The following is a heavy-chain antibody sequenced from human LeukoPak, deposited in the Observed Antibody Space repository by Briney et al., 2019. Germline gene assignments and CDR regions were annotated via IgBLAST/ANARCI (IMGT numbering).Heavy chain of an antibody. CDR1: GGSISGYH. D-gene: IGHD2-15*01. J-gene: IGHJ4*02. CDR3: ARDRGGTGYSFDY. Sequence: PSETLSLTCIVSGGSISGYHWSWIRQSAGKRLEWIGRMYISGSAYYNPSFKSGVPTSLDTSNPQFSLNLSSVTAADTAVYYCARDRGGTGYSFDYWGQGTLVTVSS. CDR2: MYISGSA. V-gene: IGHV4-4*07.